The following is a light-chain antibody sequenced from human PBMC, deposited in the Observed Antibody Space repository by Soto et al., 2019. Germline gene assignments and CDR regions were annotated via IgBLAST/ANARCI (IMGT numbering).Light chain of an antibody. CDR2: EVN. Sequence: QSALTQPASVSGSPGQSITISCTGTSSDVGGYNYVSWYQQHPGKAPKLLIFEVNNRPSGVSNRFSGSKSGNTASLTLSGLQTEDEADYYCTSYASSAARVFGTGTKVTVL. CDR3: TSYASSAARV. J-gene: IGLJ1*01. V-gene: IGLV2-14*01. CDR1: SSDVGGYNY.